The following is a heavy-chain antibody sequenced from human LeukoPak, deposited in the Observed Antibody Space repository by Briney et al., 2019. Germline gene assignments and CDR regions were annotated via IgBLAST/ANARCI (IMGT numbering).Heavy chain of an antibody. CDR1: GYTFTSYD. V-gene: IGHV1-8*01. Sequence: ASVKVSCKASGYTFTSYDINWVRQATGQGLEWMGWMNPNSGNTGYAQKFQGRVTMTRNTSISTAYMELSSPRSEDTAVYYCARRLGSSWYDWFDPWGQGTLVTVSS. J-gene: IGHJ5*02. CDR2: MNPNSGNT. D-gene: IGHD6-13*01. CDR3: ARRLGSSWYDWFDP.